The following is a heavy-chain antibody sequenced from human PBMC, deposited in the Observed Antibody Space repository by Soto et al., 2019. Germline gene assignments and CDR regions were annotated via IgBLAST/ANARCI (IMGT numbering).Heavy chain of an antibody. CDR1: GGSISSGDYY. CDR2: IYYSGST. J-gene: IGHJ3*02. Sequence: SETLSLTCTVSGGSISSGDYYWSWIRQPPGKGLEWIGYIYYSGSTYYNPSLKSRVTISVDTSKNQFSLKLSSVTAADTAVYYCAGGEGRYDAFDIWGQGTMVTVSS. CDR3: AGGEGRYDAFDI. V-gene: IGHV4-30-4*01.